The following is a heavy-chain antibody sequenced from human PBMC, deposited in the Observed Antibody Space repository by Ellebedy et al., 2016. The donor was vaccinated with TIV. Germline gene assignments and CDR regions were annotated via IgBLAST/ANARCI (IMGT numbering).Heavy chain of an antibody. J-gene: IGHJ4*02. CDR1: GGSFTGYY. D-gene: IGHD6-19*01. Sequence: SQTLSLTCGVYGGSFTGYYYSWIRQPPGKGLEWIGEINQSGRTNYNPSLDKGRVTISVDTSKNQFSLRLSSVTAADTAVYYCAEGRSGWYYFDYWGQGTLVTISS. CDR3: AEGRSGWYYFDY. CDR2: INQSGRT. V-gene: IGHV4-34*01.